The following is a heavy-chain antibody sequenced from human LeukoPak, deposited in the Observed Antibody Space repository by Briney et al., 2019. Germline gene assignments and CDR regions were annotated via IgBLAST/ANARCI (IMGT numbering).Heavy chain of an antibody. J-gene: IGHJ4*02. V-gene: IGHV1-2*02. CDR1: GYTFTGYY. CDR2: INPNSGGT. CDR3: ARGGVVVPAQLNDY. Sequence: ASVTVSCKASGYTFTGYYMHWVRQAPGQGLEGMGWINPNSGGTNYAQKFQGRVTMTRDTSISTAYMELSRLRSDDTAVYYCARGGVVVPAQLNDYWGQGTLVTVSS. D-gene: IGHD2-2*01.